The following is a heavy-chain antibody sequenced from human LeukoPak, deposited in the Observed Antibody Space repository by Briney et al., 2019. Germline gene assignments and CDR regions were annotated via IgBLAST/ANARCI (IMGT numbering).Heavy chain of an antibody. Sequence: SQTLSLTCTVSGGSITSGDYFWSWIRHPPGKGLEWFGYIYYSGSAYYNPSLRSRVTISVDTSENQFSLRLSPVTAADTAVYYCARDPHYHDRSGSFVWGQGTMVTVSS. J-gene: IGHJ3*01. CDR3: ARDPHYHDRSGSFV. V-gene: IGHV4-30-4*08. CDR1: GGSITSGDYF. D-gene: IGHD3-22*01. CDR2: IYYSGSA.